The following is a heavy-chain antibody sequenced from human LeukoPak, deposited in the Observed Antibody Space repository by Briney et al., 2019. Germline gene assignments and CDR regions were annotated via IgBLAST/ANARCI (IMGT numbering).Heavy chain of an antibody. J-gene: IGHJ4*02. Sequence: SQTLSLTCAISGDSVSSNSAWHWIRQSPSRGLEWLGRTYYRSKWYNDYAVSVKSRITINPDTSKNQFSLQLNSVTPEDTAVYYCARGRLSSSWYLYYFDYWGQGTLVTVSS. V-gene: IGHV6-1*01. CDR2: TYYRSKWYN. CDR3: ARGRLSSSWYLYYFDY. CDR1: GDSVSSNSA. D-gene: IGHD6-13*01.